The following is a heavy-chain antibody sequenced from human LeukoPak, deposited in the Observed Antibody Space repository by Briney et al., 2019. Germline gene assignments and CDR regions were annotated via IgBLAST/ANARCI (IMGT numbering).Heavy chain of an antibody. CDR3: ARRRYDFWSGYLRDPEYYFDY. V-gene: IGHV5-51*01. CDR1: GYSFTSYW. Sequence: GESLKISCNGSGYSFTSYWIGWVRQMPGKGLEWMGIIYPGDSDTRYSPSFQGQVTISADKSISTAYLQWSSLKASDTAMYYCARRRYDFWSGYLRDPEYYFDYWGQGTLVTVSS. J-gene: IGHJ4*02. D-gene: IGHD3-3*01. CDR2: IYPGDSDT.